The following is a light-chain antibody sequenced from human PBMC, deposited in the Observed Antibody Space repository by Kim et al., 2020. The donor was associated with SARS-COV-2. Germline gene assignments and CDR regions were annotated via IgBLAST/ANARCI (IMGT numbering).Light chain of an antibody. CDR3: SSYAGSNNLYV. J-gene: IGLJ1*01. Sequence: QSVTISSTGTSSDVGGYNYVSWYQQHPGKAPKLMIYEVSKRPSGVPDRFSGSKSGNTASLTVSGLQAEDEADYYCSSYAGSNNLYVFGTGTKVTVL. V-gene: IGLV2-8*01. CDR2: EVS. CDR1: SSDVGGYNY.